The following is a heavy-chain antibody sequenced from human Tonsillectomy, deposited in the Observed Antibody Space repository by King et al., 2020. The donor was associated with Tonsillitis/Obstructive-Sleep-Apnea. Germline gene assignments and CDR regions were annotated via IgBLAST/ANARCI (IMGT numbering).Heavy chain of an antibody. Sequence: VQLVESGAEVKKPGESLKISCKGSGYIFTNHWIGWVRQMPGKGLEWMGIIYPGDSDTRYSPSFQGQVTISADKSISTAYLQWSSLKASDTAMYYCARRQGSYGSGSYYNSFDSWGQGTLVTVSS. D-gene: IGHD3-10*01. V-gene: IGHV5-51*01. CDR3: ARRQGSYGSGSYYNSFDS. J-gene: IGHJ5*01. CDR2: IYPGDSDT. CDR1: GYIFTNHW.